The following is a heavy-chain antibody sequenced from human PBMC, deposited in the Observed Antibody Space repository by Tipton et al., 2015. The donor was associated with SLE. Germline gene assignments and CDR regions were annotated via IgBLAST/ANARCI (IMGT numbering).Heavy chain of an antibody. J-gene: IGHJ4*02. Sequence: VQLVQSGGGLVQPGGSLRLSCAASGFTFSSYEMNWVRQAPGKGLEWVSYISSSGSTIYYADSVKGRFTISRDNAKNSLYLQMNSLRAEDTAVYYCASGYTSGGDLFDYWGQGTLVTVSS. V-gene: IGHV3-48*03. D-gene: IGHD6-19*01. CDR2: ISSSGSTI. CDR3: ASGYTSGGDLFDY. CDR1: GFTFSSYE.